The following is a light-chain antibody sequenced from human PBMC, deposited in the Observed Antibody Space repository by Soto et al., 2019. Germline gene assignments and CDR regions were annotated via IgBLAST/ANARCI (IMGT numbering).Light chain of an antibody. J-gene: IGKJ1*01. CDR3: QQYNNWPPT. Sequence: EIVMTQSPATLSVSPGERATLSFSASQSVSGDLAWYQQKPGQAPRLLIYGASTRATGIPARFSGSGSGTEFTLTISSLQSEDFAVYYCQQYNNWPPTFGQGTKVEIK. CDR1: QSVSGD. CDR2: GAS. V-gene: IGKV3D-15*01.